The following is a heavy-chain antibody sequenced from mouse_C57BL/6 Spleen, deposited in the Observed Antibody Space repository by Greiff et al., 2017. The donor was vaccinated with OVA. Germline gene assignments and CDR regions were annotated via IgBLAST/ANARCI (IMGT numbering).Heavy chain of an antibody. CDR1: GYAFSSSW. D-gene: IGHD4-1*01. V-gene: IGHV1-82*01. J-gene: IGHJ2*01. Sequence: VQRVESGPELVKPGASVKISCKASGYAFSSSWMNWVKQRPGKGLEWIGRIYPGDGDTNYNGKFKGQATLTADKASSTAYMQLSSLTSEDSAVYFCARGRTGTFDYWGQGTTLTVSS. CDR2: IYPGDGDT. CDR3: ARGRTGTFDY.